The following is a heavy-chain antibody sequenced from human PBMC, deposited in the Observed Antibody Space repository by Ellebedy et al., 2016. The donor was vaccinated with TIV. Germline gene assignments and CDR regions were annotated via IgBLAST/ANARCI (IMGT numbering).Heavy chain of an antibody. CDR2: IYYSGST. Sequence: SETLSLTXTVSGGSISSGGYYWSWIRQHPGKGLEWIGYIYYSGSTNYNPSLKSRVTISIDTSKNQFSLKLSSVTAADTAVYYCARVAMGWIDPWGQGTLVTVSS. CDR1: GGSISSGGYY. V-gene: IGHV4-61*08. J-gene: IGHJ5*02. D-gene: IGHD5-18*01. CDR3: ARVAMGWIDP.